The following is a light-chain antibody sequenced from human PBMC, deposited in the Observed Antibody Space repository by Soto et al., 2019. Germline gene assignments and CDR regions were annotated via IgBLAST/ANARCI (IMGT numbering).Light chain of an antibody. CDR1: SSNIGNNY. V-gene: IGLV1-51*01. J-gene: IGLJ2*01. Sequence: QSALTQPPSVSAAPGQRVTISCSGSSSNIGNNYVSWYQQLPGTAPKLLIYDTERRPSGIPDRFSGSKSGTSATLGITGLQTGDEADYYCGTWDSSLGAVLFGRGTKLTVL. CDR2: DTE. CDR3: GTWDSSLGAVL.